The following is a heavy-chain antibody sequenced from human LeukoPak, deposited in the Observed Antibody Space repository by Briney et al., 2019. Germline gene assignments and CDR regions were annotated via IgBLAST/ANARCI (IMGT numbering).Heavy chain of an antibody. Sequence: GSLRLSCSASGFPFTTYAMNWVRQAPGKGLEWLSTISNTGDNTYFADSVKGRFTISRDNSKNLVYLHMNSLRAEDTAVYYCAKSHSVAQRGYFDYWGQGTLVTVSS. D-gene: IGHD2-15*01. CDR2: ISNTGDNT. V-gene: IGHV3-23*01. CDR3: AKSHSVAQRGYFDY. J-gene: IGHJ4*02. CDR1: GFPFTTYA.